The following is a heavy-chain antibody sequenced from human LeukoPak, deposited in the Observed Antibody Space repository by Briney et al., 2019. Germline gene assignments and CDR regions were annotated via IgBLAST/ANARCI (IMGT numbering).Heavy chain of an antibody. D-gene: IGHD3-22*01. CDR1: GYTFTSYG. CDR2: ISAYNGNT. V-gene: IGHV1-18*01. Sequence: ASVKVSCKASGYTFTSYGISWVRQAPGQGLEWMGWISAYNGNTNYAQKLQGRVTMTTDTSTSTAYMELRSLRSDDTAVYYCARDTLYTYYYDSSGRRGYAFDIWGQGTMVTVSS. CDR3: ARDTLYTYYYDSSGRRGYAFDI. J-gene: IGHJ3*02.